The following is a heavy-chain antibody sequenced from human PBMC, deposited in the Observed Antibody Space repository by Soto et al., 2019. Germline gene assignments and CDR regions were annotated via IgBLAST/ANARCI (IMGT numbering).Heavy chain of an antibody. CDR3: ARSTPNEDIVVVPAATWSDAFDI. V-gene: IGHV5-51*01. J-gene: IGHJ3*02. Sequence: GESLKISGKGSGYSFTSYWIGWVRQMPGKGLEWMGIIYPGGSDTRYSPSFQGQVTISADKSISTAYLQWSSLKASDTAMYYCARSTPNEDIVVVPAATWSDAFDIWGQGTMVTVSS. D-gene: IGHD2-2*01. CDR2: IYPGGSDT. CDR1: GYSFTSYW.